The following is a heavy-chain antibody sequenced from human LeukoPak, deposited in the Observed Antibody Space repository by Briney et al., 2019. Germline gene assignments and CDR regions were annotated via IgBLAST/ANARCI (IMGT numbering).Heavy chain of an antibody. CDR1: GFTFSSYW. D-gene: IGHD3-10*01. CDR2: IKQDGSEK. V-gene: IGHV3-7*01. Sequence: GGSLRLSCAASGFTFSSYWMSWVRQAPGKGLEWVANIKQDGSEKYYVDSVKGRFTISRDNAKNSLYLQMNSLRAEDTAVYYCARHAYYGLGSHYYWGQGTLVTVSS. CDR3: ARHAYYGLGSHYY. J-gene: IGHJ4*02.